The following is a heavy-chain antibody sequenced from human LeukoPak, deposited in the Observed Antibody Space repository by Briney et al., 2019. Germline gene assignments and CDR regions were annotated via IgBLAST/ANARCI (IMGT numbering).Heavy chain of an antibody. J-gene: IGHJ5*02. CDR2: VYYSGST. Sequence: PSETLSLTCTVSGGSVSNASYYWSWIRQPPGKGLDWIGYVYYSGSTNYSPSLESRVTVSVDTSKNQFSLKLSSVTAADTAMYYCARDRGDYGSGTYLTWGQGILVTVSS. CDR3: ARDRGDYGSGTYLT. D-gene: IGHD3-10*01. CDR1: GGSVSNASYY. V-gene: IGHV4-61*01.